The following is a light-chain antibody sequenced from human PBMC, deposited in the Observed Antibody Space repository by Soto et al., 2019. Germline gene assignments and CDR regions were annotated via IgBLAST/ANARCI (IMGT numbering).Light chain of an antibody. CDR2: EVS. Sequence: DIQMTQSPSTLSASVGDRVTITCRASQSISGSLAWYQQQPGKAPKLLSYEVSNLKSGVPSRFSGSRSGTEYTLTISSLQPDESESYYCQQYNGYCAFGQGNRVEIK. CDR1: QSISGS. J-gene: IGKJ1*01. CDR3: QQYNGYCA. V-gene: IGKV1-5*03.